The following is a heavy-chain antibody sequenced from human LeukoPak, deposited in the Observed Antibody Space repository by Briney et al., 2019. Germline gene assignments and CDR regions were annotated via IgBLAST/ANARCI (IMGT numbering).Heavy chain of an antibody. CDR1: GFTFSSYA. CDR3: AKGLQGDYYGSGSYWPYYYYGMDV. CDR2: ISGSGGST. Sequence: QPGGSLRLSCAASGFTFSSYAMSWVRQAPGKGLEWVSAISGSGGSTYYADSVKGRFTISRDNSKNTLYLQMNSLRAEDTAVYYCAKGLQGDYYGSGSYWPYYYYGMDVWGQGTTVTVSS. V-gene: IGHV3-23*01. D-gene: IGHD3-10*01. J-gene: IGHJ6*02.